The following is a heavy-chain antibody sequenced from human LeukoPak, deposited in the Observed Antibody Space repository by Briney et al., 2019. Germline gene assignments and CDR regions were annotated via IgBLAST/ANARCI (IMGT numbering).Heavy chain of an antibody. Sequence: ASVKVSCKASSYTFTSYGISWVRQAPGQGLEWMGWISAYNGNTNYAQKLQGRVTMTTDTSTSTAYMELRSLRSDDTAVYYCARVVYDFWSGCYVDYWGQGTLVTVSS. CDR3: ARVVYDFWSGCYVDY. J-gene: IGHJ4*02. D-gene: IGHD3-3*01. V-gene: IGHV1-18*01. CDR1: SYTFTSYG. CDR2: ISAYNGNT.